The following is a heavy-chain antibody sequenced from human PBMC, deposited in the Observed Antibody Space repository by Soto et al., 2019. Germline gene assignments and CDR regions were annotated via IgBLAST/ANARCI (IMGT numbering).Heavy chain of an antibody. D-gene: IGHD2-15*01. Sequence: QVQLQQSGPRLVKPSETLSLTCTVSSGPDRSHNWGWIRQPPGRGLEWIGYVYYTGDTAYNPSLRGRVTISADTSTDDISLTLNSVTAAHTAVYYCVRQGIDSLHGLVDVWGQGTTVSVSS. CDR2: VYYTGDT. V-gene: IGHV4-59*08. CDR1: SGPDRSHN. J-gene: IGHJ6*02. CDR3: VRQGIDSLHGLVDV.